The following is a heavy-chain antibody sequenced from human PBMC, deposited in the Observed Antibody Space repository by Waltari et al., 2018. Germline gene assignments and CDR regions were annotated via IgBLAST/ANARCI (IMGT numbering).Heavy chain of an antibody. V-gene: IGHV3-23*04. CDR3: AKWHGCSSTSCYYYGMDV. J-gene: IGHJ6*02. CDR2: ISGRGGST. D-gene: IGHD2-2*01. CDR1: GFTFSSYA. Sequence: EVQLVESGGGLVQPGGSLRLSCAASGFTFSSYAMSWVRQAPGKGLEWVSAISGRGGSTYYADSVKGRFTISRDNSKNTLYLQMNSLRAEDTAVYYCAKWHGCSSTSCYYYGMDVLGQGTTVTVSS.